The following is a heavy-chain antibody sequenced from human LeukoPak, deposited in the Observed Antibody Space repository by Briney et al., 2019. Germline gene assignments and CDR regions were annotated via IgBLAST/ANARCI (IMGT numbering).Heavy chain of an antibody. D-gene: IGHD2-15*01. J-gene: IGHJ5*02. CDR1: GGSISSRDYY. Sequence: SETLPLTCTVSGGSISSRDYYWGWIRQPPGKGLEWIGSIYYGGNTYYNPSLKSRVTISVDTSMNHFSLKLSFVTTADTAVYYCARALGYCSGGSCTRGYNWFDPWGQGTLVTVPS. CDR2: IYYGGNT. CDR3: ARALGYCSGGSCTRGYNWFDP. V-gene: IGHV4-39*02.